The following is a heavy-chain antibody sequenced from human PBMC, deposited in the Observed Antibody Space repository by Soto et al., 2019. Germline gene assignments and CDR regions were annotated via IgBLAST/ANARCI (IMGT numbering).Heavy chain of an antibody. J-gene: IGHJ4*02. V-gene: IGHV4-59*01. CDR3: ASYRGDLYFES. CDR2: VFYGGT. Sequence: KASETLSLTCSVCGRSMSSNYCSWIRQSPYKGLEWLGYVFYGGTDYNPSLGGRVSMSVETSKSQFSLKLTSVTVADTAVYYCASYRGDLYFESWGPGILVTVSS. D-gene: IGHD3-16*01. CDR1: GRSMSSNY.